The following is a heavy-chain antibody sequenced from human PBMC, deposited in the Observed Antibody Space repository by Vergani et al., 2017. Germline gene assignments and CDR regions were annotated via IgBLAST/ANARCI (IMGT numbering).Heavy chain of an antibody. CDR1: GYTFTSYY. V-gene: IGHV1-46*03. CDR2: INPSGGST. D-gene: IGHD6-19*01. CDR3: ARDPSSGPPRNWFDP. Sequence: QVQLVQSGAEVKKPGASVKASCKASGYTFTSYYMHWVRQAPGQGLEWMGIINPSGGSTSYAQKFQGRVTMTRDTSTSTVYMELSSLRSEDTAVYYCARDPSSGPPRNWFDPWGQGTLVTVSS. J-gene: IGHJ5*02.